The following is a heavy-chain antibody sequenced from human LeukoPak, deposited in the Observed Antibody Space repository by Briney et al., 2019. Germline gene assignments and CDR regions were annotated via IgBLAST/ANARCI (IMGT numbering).Heavy chain of an antibody. V-gene: IGHV3-21*01. CDR1: GFTFSSYS. CDR3: AREILAGGGRGGYFDL. Sequence: GGSLRLSCAASGFTFSSYSMNWVRQAPGKGLEWVSSISSSSSYIYYADSVKGRFTISRDNAKNSLYLQMNSLRAEDTAVYYCAREILAGGGRGGYFDLWGRGTLATVSS. D-gene: IGHD3-16*01. J-gene: IGHJ2*01. CDR2: ISSSSSYI.